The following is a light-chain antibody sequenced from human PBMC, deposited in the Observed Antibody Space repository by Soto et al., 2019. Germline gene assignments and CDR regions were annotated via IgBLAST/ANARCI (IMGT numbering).Light chain of an antibody. J-gene: IGKJ4*01. CDR2: WAS. CDR1: QSCLYSSNNKNY. Sequence: DLVMTQSPDSLAVSLGERATINCKSSQSCLYSSNNKNYLAWYQQKPGQPPKLLIYWASTRESGVPDRFSGSGSGTDFTLTISRLQAPDVALYYRQQYYNTITLGGGTKVDIK. V-gene: IGKV4-1*01. CDR3: QQYYNTIT.